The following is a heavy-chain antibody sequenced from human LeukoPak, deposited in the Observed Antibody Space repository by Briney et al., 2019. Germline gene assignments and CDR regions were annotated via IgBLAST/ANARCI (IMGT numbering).Heavy chain of an antibody. V-gene: IGHV4-31*03. Sequence: SETLSLTCTVSGGSISSGGYYWSWIRQHLGKGLEWIGYIYYSGSTYYNPSLKSRVTISVDTSKNQFSLKLSSVTAADTAVYYCARDKYYDSSGYYEFDYWGQGTLVTVSS. CDR2: IYYSGST. CDR1: GGSISSGGYY. J-gene: IGHJ4*02. CDR3: ARDKYYDSSGYYEFDY. D-gene: IGHD3-22*01.